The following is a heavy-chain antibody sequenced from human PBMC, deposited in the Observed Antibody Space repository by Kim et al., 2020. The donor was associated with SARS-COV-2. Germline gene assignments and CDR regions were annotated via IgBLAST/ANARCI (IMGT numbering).Heavy chain of an antibody. J-gene: IGHJ5*02. V-gene: IGHV3-43D*03. D-gene: IGHD3-16*01. CDR2: INWAGNSA. CDR1: GFAFDDYA. Sequence: GGSLRLSCAASGFAFDDYAMHWVRQAPGKGLEWVSLINWAGNSAFYSDSVKGRFTISRDNSKNSLYLQMSILKAEDTAFYYCAIAGMGDVLRPTWGQGTLDTVSS. CDR3: AIAGMGDVLRPT.